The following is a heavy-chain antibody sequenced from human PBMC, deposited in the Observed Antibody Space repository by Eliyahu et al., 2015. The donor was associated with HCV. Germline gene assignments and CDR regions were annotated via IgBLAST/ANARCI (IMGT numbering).Heavy chain of an antibody. CDR3: ARRINDYAVDYFDY. V-gene: IGHV5-51*03. J-gene: IGHJ4*02. Sequence: EVQLVQSGAEVKKPGQSLKIPCKGXGYNFASYWIGWVRQMPGKGLEWMGIIYPGXSEARYSPSFQGQVAISVDKSINTAYLQWSSLKASDTATYFCARRINDYAVDYFDYWGQGTLVTVSS. D-gene: IGHD4-17*01. CDR2: IYPGXSEA. CDR1: GYNFASYW.